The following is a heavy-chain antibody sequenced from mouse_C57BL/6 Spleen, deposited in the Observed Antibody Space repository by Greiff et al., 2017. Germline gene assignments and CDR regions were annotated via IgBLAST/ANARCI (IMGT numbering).Heavy chain of an antibody. CDR1: GFSFNTYA. J-gene: IGHJ4*01. CDR2: IRSKSNNYAT. CDR3: VRHTDGYYDYYAMDY. Sequence: EVQLQQSGGGLVQPKGSLKLSCAASGFSFNTYAMNWVRQAPGKGLEWVARIRSKSNNYATYYADSVKDRFTISRDDSESMLYLQMNNLKTEDTAMYYCVRHTDGYYDYYAMDYWGQGTSVTVSS. D-gene: IGHD2-3*01. V-gene: IGHV10-1*01.